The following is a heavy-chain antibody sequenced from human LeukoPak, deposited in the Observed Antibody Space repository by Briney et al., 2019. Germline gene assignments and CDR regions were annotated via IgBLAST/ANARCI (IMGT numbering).Heavy chain of an antibody. V-gene: IGHV1-8*01. J-gene: IGHJ5*02. CDR2: MNPNSGNT. D-gene: IGHD3-10*01. CDR1: GYTFTSYD. Sequence: ASVKVSCKASGYTFTSYDINWVRQAPGQGLEWLGWMNPNSGNTGYAQKFQGRVTMTRDISISTAYMELSSLRSEDTAVYYCARDYYGSKSSSFDPWGQGTLVTVSS. CDR3: ARDYYGSKSSSFDP.